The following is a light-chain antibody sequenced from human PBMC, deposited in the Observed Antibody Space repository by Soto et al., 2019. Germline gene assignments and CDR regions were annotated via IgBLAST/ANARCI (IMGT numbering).Light chain of an antibody. CDR2: DTT. J-gene: IGLJ1*01. Sequence: QAVVTQESSLTVSPGGSVTLTCASSAGAVTSGHFPYWFQQKPGQAPRTLIYDTTKKHAWTPARFSGSLLGGKAALTLSGAQPEHEAEYYCLLSYSGASVFGTGTKVTVL. CDR1: AGAVTSGHF. V-gene: IGLV7-46*01. CDR3: LLSYSGASV.